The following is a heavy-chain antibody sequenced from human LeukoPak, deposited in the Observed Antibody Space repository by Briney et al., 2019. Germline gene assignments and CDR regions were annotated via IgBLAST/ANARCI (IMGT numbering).Heavy chain of an antibody. CDR2: ISGSSSYI. D-gene: IGHD2-15*01. CDR1: GFTFSSYS. J-gene: IGHJ4*02. Sequence: GGSLRLSCAASGFTFSSYSMNWVRQAPGKGLEWVSSISGSSSYIYYADSLRGRFTIPRDNAKNSLYLQMNSLRAEDTAVYYCARDREGYCSGGRCTNFDYWGQGTLVTVSS. V-gene: IGHV3-21*01. CDR3: ARDREGYCSGGRCTNFDY.